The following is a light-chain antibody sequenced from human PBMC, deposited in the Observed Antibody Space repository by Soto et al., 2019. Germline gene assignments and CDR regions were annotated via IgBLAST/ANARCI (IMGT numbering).Light chain of an antibody. CDR2: GAS. Sequence: EIVLTQSPGTLSLSPGERATLSCRASQSVSSSYLAWYQQKPGQAPRLLIYGASSRATVIPDRFSDSGSGTDFTLTISRLEPEDFAVYYCQQYGSSPSTFGQGTRLEIK. V-gene: IGKV3-20*01. J-gene: IGKJ5*01. CDR3: QQYGSSPST. CDR1: QSVSSSY.